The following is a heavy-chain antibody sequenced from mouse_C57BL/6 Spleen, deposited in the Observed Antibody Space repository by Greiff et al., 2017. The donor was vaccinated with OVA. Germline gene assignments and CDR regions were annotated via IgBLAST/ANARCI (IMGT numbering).Heavy chain of an antibody. D-gene: IGHD2-3*01. CDR1: GFTFSDYG. CDR2: ISSGSSTI. CDR3: ARRYDGYYDFDY. V-gene: IGHV5-17*01. J-gene: IGHJ2*01. Sequence: EVMLVESGGGLVKPGGSLELSCAASGFTFSDYGMHWVRQAPEKGLEWVAYISSGSSTIYYADTVKGRFTISRDNAKNTLFLQMTSLRSEDTAMYYCARRYDGYYDFDYWGQGTTLTVSS.